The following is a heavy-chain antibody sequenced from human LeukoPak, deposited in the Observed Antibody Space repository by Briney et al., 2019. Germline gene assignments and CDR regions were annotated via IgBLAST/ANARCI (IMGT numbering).Heavy chain of an antibody. CDR2: ISSSSSYI. J-gene: IGHJ4*02. D-gene: IGHD2-2*01. CDR3: ARAGYCSSTSCYEVGYFDC. V-gene: IGHV3-21*01. Sequence: GGSLRLSCAASGFTFSSYSMNWVRQAPGKGLEWVSSISSSSSYIYYADSVKGRFTISRDNAKNSLYLQMNSLRAEDTAVYYCARAGYCSSTSCYEVGYFDCWGQGTLVTVSS. CDR1: GFTFSSYS.